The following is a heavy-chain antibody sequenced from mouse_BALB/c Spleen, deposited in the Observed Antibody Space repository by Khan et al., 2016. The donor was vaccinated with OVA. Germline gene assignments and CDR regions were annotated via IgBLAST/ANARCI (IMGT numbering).Heavy chain of an antibody. CDR1: GFSLSRYN. Sequence: QVQLKESGPGLVAPSQSLSITCTVSGFSLSRYNVHWVRQPPGKGLEWLGMIWGGGGTDYTSALKSRLSISKDDSKRQVFLKMNSLQTDDTAMYYCTRAYDRYVGYYAMDYWGQGTSVTVSS. J-gene: IGHJ4*01. D-gene: IGHD2-14*01. CDR2: IWGGGGT. V-gene: IGHV2-6-4*01. CDR3: TRAYDRYVGYYAMDY.